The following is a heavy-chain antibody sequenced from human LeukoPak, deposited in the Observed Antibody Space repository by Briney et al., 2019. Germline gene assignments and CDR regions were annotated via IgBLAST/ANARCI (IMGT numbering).Heavy chain of an antibody. D-gene: IGHD3-3*01. V-gene: IGHV3-33*06. CDR2: IWFDGTNE. Sequence: GGSLRLSCLASGFSFSIYGMHWVRQAPGKGLEWVAVIWFDGTNEDYADSVKGRFTISRDNSKNTLYLQMNSLRAEDTAVYYCAKETRVWSGIWNFDCWGQGTLVTVSS. CDR1: GFSFSIYG. CDR3: AKETRVWSGIWNFDC. J-gene: IGHJ4*02.